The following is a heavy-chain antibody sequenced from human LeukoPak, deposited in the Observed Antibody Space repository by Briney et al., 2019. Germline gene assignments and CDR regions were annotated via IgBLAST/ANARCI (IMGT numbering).Heavy chain of an antibody. Sequence: GRSLRLSCAGSGVTFSSYAMQWVRQAPGKGLEWVAVISSDGSNKYYADSVKGRFTISRDNSKSTLYLQTNSLRPEDSAVYYCARDQDALTGNGAFDIWGRGTMVTVSS. CDR2: ISSDGSNK. D-gene: IGHD3-9*01. V-gene: IGHV3-30-3*01. J-gene: IGHJ3*02. CDR1: GVTFSSYA. CDR3: ARDQDALTGNGAFDI.